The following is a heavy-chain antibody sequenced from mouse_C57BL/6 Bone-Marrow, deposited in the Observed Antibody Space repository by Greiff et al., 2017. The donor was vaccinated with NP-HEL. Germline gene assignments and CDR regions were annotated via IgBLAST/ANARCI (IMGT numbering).Heavy chain of an antibody. CDR1: GYTFTEYT. V-gene: IGHV1-62-2*01. CDR2: FYPGSGSI. J-gene: IGHJ3*01. D-gene: IGHD1-1*01. Sequence: VQLQQSGAELVKPGASVKLSCKASGYTFTEYTIHWVKQRSGQGLEWIGWFYPGSGSIKYNEKFKDKATLTADTSSSTVYMKLSRLTSEDSAVYYCARHEEAYYYDSSSWFAYWGQGTLVTVSA. CDR3: ARHEEAYYYDSSSWFAY.